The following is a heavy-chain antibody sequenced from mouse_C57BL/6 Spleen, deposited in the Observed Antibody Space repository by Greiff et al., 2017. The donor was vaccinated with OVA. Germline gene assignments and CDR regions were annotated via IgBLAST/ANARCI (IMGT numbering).Heavy chain of an antibody. Sequence: QVQLQQPGAELVKPGASVKLSCKASGYTFTSYWITWVKQRPGQGLEWIGYIYPGSGSTYYNEKFKSKATLTVDTSSSTAYMQLSSLTSEDSAVYYCARGRIYCYGLWYFDVWGTGTTVTVSS. J-gene: IGHJ1*03. CDR1: GYTFTSYW. CDR3: ARGRIYCYGLWYFDV. V-gene: IGHV1-55*01. D-gene: IGHD1-1*01. CDR2: IYPGSGST.